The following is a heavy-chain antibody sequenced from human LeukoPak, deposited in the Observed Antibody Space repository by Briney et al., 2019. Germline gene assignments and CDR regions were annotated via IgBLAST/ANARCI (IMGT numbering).Heavy chain of an antibody. CDR2: INHSGST. J-gene: IGHJ4*02. CDR3: ARAPRVYCSSTSCYGSFDY. D-gene: IGHD2-2*01. V-gene: IGHV4-34*01. CDR1: GGSLSGYY. Sequence: SETLSLTCAVYGGSLSGYYWSWIRQPPGKGLEWIGEINHSGSTNYNPSLKSRVTISVDTSKNQFSLKLSSVTAADTAVYYCARAPRVYCSSTSCYGSFDYWGQGTLVTVSS.